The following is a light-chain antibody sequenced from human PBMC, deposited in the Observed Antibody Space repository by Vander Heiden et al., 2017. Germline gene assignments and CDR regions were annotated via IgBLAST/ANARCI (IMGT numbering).Light chain of an antibody. CDR1: SLRSYY. V-gene: IGLV3-19*01. CDR3: NSRDSSGNHVV. Sequence: SSELTQDPAVPAALGQTVRITCQGDSLRSYYASWYQQKPGQAPVLVIYGKNNRPSGIPDRFSGSSSGNTASLTITGAQAEDEADYYCNSRDSSGNHVVFGGGTKLTVL. J-gene: IGLJ2*01. CDR2: GKN.